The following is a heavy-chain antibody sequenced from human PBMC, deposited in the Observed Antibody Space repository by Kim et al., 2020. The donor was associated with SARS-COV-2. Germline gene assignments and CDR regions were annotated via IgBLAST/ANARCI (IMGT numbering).Heavy chain of an antibody. CDR3: ARDLEWYGSTTKNGFYGMDV. V-gene: IGHV1-69*13. CDR2: IIPVFGSP. CDR1: GGSISTYA. Sequence: SVKVSCKASGGSISTYAFSWVRQAPGQGLEWMGGIIPVFGSPHYAQKFQGRVTITADESTSTVYLELRGLRSEDAALYYCARDLEWYGSTTKNGFYGMDVRGQGTTVTV. D-gene: IGHD3-3*01. J-gene: IGHJ6*02.